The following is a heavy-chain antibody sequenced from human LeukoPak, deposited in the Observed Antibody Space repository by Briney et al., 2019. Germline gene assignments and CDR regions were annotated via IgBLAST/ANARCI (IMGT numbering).Heavy chain of an antibody. D-gene: IGHD3-16*01. V-gene: IGHV3-21*01. CDR2: ISSHAIYI. Sequence: GGSLRLSCAASGFTFRSYSMNWLRQAPGKGLEWVSTISSHAIYIYYADSVKGRFTISRDNSENSVYLQMDSLRADDTARYFCVRDLRLADPGGFDYWGQGALVTVSS. J-gene: IGHJ4*02. CDR1: GFTFRSYS. CDR3: VRDLRLADPGGFDY.